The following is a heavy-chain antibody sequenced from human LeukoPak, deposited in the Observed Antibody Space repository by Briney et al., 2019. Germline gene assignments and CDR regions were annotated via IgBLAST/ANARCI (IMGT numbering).Heavy chain of an antibody. CDR1: GFTFSSYA. V-gene: IGHV3-23*01. CDR2: ISGSGGST. J-gene: IGHJ1*01. CDR3: AKERPDIVVVVAATEYFQH. D-gene: IGHD2-15*01. Sequence: GGSLRLSCAASGFTFSSYAMSWVRQAPGKGLEWVSAISGSGGSTYYADSVKGRFTISRDNSKNTLYLQMNSLRAEDTAVYYCAKERPDIVVVVAATEYFQHWGQGTLVTVSS.